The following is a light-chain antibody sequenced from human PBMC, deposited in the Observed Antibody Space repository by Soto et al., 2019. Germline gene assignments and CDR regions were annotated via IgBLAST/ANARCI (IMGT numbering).Light chain of an antibody. J-gene: IGLJ1*01. CDR1: SSDVVDNKY. Sequence: QSALTQPASVSGSPGQSITISCTGTSSDVVDNKYVSWYQQHPGKAPKLMIYDVTARPPGVSNRFSGYKSGNTASLTISGLQAEDEADYYCSSYTSSSTLYVFGTGTKLTVL. V-gene: IGLV2-14*01. CDR2: DVT. CDR3: SSYTSSSTLYV.